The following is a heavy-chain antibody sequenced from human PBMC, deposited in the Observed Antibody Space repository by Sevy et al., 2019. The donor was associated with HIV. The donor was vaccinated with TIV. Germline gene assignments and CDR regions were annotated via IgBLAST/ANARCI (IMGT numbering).Heavy chain of an antibody. Sequence: ASVKVSCKASGYSLNSYDINWVRQATGQGLEWMGWMNPDSGRRGYAPKFQGRVTMTTDTSKGTAYMELRGLRSDDSADYYCARADLDSTTFFYYYGLDVWGQGTTVTVSS. D-gene: IGHD2-2*01. CDR3: ARADLDSTTFFYYYGLDV. J-gene: IGHJ6*02. CDR2: MNPDSGRR. CDR1: GYSLNSYD. V-gene: IGHV1-8*01.